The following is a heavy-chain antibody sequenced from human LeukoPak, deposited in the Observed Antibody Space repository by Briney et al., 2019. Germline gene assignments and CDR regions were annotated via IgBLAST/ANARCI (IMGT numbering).Heavy chain of an antibody. V-gene: IGHV3-11*01. D-gene: IGHD2-2*01. CDR1: GFTLGDYY. Sequence: GGSLRLSCAASGFTLGDYYMGWIRQAPGKGLEWVSYISSSGSIIYYTDSVKGRFTISRDNAKNSLYLQMNSLRAEDMAVYYCARTPFNIVVVPAAIEVQSNFYMDVWGKGTTVTISS. CDR2: ISSSGSII. CDR3: ARTPFNIVVVPAAIEVQSNFYMDV. J-gene: IGHJ6*03.